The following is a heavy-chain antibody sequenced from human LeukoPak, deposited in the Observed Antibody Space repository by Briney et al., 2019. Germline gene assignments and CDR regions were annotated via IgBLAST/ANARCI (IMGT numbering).Heavy chain of an antibody. CDR1: GYTFTGYY. J-gene: IGHJ6*02. D-gene: IGHD6-13*01. V-gene: IGHV1-2*02. CDR2: NNPNSGGT. CDR3: AREAMAIAAAGNYYYYGMDV. Sequence: ASVKVSCKASGYTFTGYYMHWVRQAPGQGLEWMGWNNPNSGGTNYAQKFQGRVTMTRDTSISTAYMELSRLRSDDTAVYYCAREAMAIAAAGNYYYYGMDVWGQGTTVTVSS.